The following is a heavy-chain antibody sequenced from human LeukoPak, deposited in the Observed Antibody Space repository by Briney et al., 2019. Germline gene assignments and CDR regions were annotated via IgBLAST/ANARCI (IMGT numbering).Heavy chain of an antibody. CDR1: GGTFSSYA. D-gene: IGHD3-22*01. CDR3: ARDEGYDSSGYYSPYYFDY. Sequence: GASVKVSCKASGGTFSSYAISWVRQAPGQGLEWMGGIIPIFGTANYAQKFQGRVTITADKSTSTAYMELSSLRSEDTAVYYCARDEGYDSSGYYSPYYFDYWGQGTLVTVSS. J-gene: IGHJ4*02. CDR2: IIPIFGTA. V-gene: IGHV1-69*06.